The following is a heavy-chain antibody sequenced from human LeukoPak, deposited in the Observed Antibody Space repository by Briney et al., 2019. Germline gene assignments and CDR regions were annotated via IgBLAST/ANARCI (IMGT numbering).Heavy chain of an antibody. CDR1: GFTFSSYG. D-gene: IGHD2-15*01. V-gene: IGHV3-23*01. J-gene: IGHJ4*02. CDR3: ARRDIVVVVSASDY. CDR2: ISGSGGRT. Sequence: GGSLRLSCAASGFTFSSYGMSWVRQAPGKGLQWVSGISGSGGRTFYGDSVRGRFTMSRDNSKNTVYLQMNSLRVDDTAVYYCARRDIVVVVSASDYWGQGTLVTVSS.